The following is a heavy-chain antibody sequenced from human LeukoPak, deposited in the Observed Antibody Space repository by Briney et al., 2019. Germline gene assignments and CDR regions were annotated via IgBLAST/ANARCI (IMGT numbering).Heavy chain of an antibody. CDR3: ARHAPLRYFDWSPYYFDY. CDR1: GGSISSDY. V-gene: IGHV4-39*01. D-gene: IGHD3-9*01. Sequence: PQTLSLTCTVSGGSISSDYWGWIRQPPGKGLEWIGSIYYSGSTCYNPSLKSRVTISVDTSKNQFSLKLSSVTAADTAVYYCARHAPLRYFDWSPYYFDYWGQGTLVTVSS. J-gene: IGHJ4*02. CDR2: IYYSGST.